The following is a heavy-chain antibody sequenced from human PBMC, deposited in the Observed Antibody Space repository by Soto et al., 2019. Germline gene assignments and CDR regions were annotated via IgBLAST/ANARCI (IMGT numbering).Heavy chain of an antibody. V-gene: IGHV1-8*01. D-gene: IGHD3-22*01. Sequence: ASGKVSCKASGYTFTSYDINWVRQSTGQGLEWMGWMNPNSGNTGYAQKFQGRVTMTRSTSISTAYMELSSLRSEDTAVYYCARGGYYYDSSAYYRPFDYWGQGTLVTVSS. CDR3: ARGGYYYDSSAYYRPFDY. J-gene: IGHJ4*02. CDR1: GYTFTSYD. CDR2: MNPNSGNT.